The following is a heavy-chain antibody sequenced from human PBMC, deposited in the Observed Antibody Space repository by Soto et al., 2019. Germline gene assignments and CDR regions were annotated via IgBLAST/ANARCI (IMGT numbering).Heavy chain of an antibody. CDR3: TKNSAYALDY. CDR2: IHHSGGT. CDR1: GGSFSINNG. V-gene: IGHV4-4*02. J-gene: IGHJ4*02. D-gene: IGHD5-12*01. Sequence: QVRLKGSGPGWVKPWGPLSLSCTASGGSFSINNGGGWSPRPPGNGLEWIGEIHHSGGTSYNPSLESRATLSVDKSKNELSLRLNYVTAADTAVYYCTKNSAYALDYWGLGILVTVSS.